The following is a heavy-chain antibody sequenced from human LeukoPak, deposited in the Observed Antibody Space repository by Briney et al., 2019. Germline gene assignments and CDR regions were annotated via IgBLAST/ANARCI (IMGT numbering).Heavy chain of an antibody. CDR1: GFTFSSYS. CDR2: ISGSGGST. J-gene: IGHJ4*02. V-gene: IGHV3-23*01. D-gene: IGHD6-19*01. Sequence: GGSLRLSCAASGFTFSSYSMNWVRQAPGKGLEWVSAISGSGGSTYYADSVKGRFTISRDNSKNTLYLQMNSLRAEDTAVYYCAKDSPIAVAGTFDYWGQGTLVTVSS. CDR3: AKDSPIAVAGTFDY.